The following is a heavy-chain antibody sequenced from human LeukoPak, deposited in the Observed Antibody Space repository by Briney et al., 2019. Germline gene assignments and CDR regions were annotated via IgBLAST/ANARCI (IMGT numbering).Heavy chain of an antibody. CDR3: ASSIAARQGGVYYYYYYMDV. D-gene: IGHD6-6*01. CDR2: INPNSGGT. V-gene: IGHV1-2*02. J-gene: IGHJ6*03. Sequence: GASVKVSCKASGYTFTGYYMHWVRQAPGQGLEWMGWINPNSGGTNYAQKFQGRVTMTRDTSISTAYMELSRLRSDDTAVYYCASSIAARQGGVYYYYYYMDVWGKGTTVTVSS. CDR1: GYTFTGYY.